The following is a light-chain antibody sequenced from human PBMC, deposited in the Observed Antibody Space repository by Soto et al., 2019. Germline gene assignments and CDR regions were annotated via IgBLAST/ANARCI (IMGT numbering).Light chain of an antibody. CDR1: SNDVGGYNY. CDR2: DVS. Sequence: QSALTQPASVSGSPGQTLTFSCTGTSNDVGGYNYVSWYQQHPGKAPKLMIYDVSNRPSGVSIRFSGSKSGNTASLTISGLQADDEDDYYCISYTTTNTGVFGTGTKVTVL. V-gene: IGLV2-14*01. CDR3: ISYTTTNTGV. J-gene: IGLJ1*01.